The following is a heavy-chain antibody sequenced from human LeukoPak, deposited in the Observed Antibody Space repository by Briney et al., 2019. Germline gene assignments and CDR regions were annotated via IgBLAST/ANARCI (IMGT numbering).Heavy chain of an antibody. J-gene: IGHJ3*02. CDR3: ARARGATIFQSAFDI. Sequence: SETLSLTCTVSGGSISSYYWSWIRQPPGKGLEWLGYIYNSGSTNYNSSLKSRLTISADTSKNQFSLKLSSVTAADTAVYYCARARGATIFQSAFDIWGQGTMVTVSS. CDR2: IYNSGST. V-gene: IGHV4-59*01. D-gene: IGHD5-24*01. CDR1: GGSISSYY.